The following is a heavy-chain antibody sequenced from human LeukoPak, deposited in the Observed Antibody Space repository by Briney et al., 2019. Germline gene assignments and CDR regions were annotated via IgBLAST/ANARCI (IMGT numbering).Heavy chain of an antibody. CDR3: ARDTPPIWQQLVPGLDY. V-gene: IGHV3-74*01. CDR1: GFTFSSYW. J-gene: IGHJ4*02. D-gene: IGHD6-13*01. CDR2: INSDGSST. Sequence: PGGSLRLSCAASGFTFSSYWMHWVRQAPGKGLVWVSRINSDGSSTSYADSVKGRFTTSRDNAKNTLYLQMNSLRAEDTAVYYCARDTPPIWQQLVPGLDYWGQGTLVTVSS.